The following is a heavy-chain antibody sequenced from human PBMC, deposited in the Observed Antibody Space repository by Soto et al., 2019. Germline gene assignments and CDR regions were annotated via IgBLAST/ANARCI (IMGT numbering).Heavy chain of an antibody. J-gene: IGHJ6*02. D-gene: IGHD6-13*01. CDR1: GGSISSGGYY. CDR2: IYYSGST. CDR3: ARGRGAGRSSGMDV. V-gene: IGHV4-31*03. Sequence: QVQLQESGPGLVKPSQTLSLTCTVSGGSISSGGYYWSWIRKHPGKGLEWIWYIYYSGSTYYNPSLKSRVTISVDTSKNQFSLKLSSVTAADTAVYYCARGRGAGRSSGMDVWGQGTTVTVSS.